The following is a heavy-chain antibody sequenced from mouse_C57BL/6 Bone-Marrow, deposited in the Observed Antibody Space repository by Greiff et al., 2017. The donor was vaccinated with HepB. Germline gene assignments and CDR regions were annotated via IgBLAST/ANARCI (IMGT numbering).Heavy chain of an antibody. Sequence: QVQLKESGAELARPGASVKLSCKASGYTFTSYGISWVKQRTGQGLEWIGEIYPRSGNTYYNEKFKGKATLTADKSSSTAYMELRSLTSEDSAVYFCARIPIITTVVAYYYFDYWGQGTTLTVSS. D-gene: IGHD1-1*01. CDR2: IYPRSGNT. CDR1: GYTFTSYG. CDR3: ARIPIITTVVAYYYFDY. V-gene: IGHV1-81*01. J-gene: IGHJ2*01.